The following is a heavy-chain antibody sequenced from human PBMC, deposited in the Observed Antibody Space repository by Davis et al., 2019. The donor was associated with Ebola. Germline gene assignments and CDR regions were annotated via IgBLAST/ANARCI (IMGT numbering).Heavy chain of an antibody. CDR2: IHYSGST. CDR1: GGSISSYY. V-gene: IGHV4-59*08. D-gene: IGHD2-8*01. Sequence: MPSEALSLTCTVSGGSISSYYWSWIRQPPGKGLEWIGYIHYSGSTNYNPSLKSRVTISVDTSKNQFSLKLSSVTAADTAVYYCARAHIVLMVYASYFDLWGRGTLVTVSS. CDR3: ARAHIVLMVYASYFDL. J-gene: IGHJ2*01.